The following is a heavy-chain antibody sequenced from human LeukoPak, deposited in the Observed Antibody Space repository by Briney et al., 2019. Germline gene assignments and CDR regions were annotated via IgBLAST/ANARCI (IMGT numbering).Heavy chain of an antibody. CDR2: IKQDGSEK. CDR1: GFTFSSYW. J-gene: IGHJ4*02. Sequence: GGSLRLSCAASGFTFSSYWMSWVCQAPGKGLEWVANIKQDGSEKYYVDSVKGRFTISRDNAKNSLYLQMNSLRAEDTAVYYCARAEYYDFWSGYYLLDYWGQGTLVTVSS. V-gene: IGHV3-7*03. CDR3: ARAEYYDFWSGYYLLDY. D-gene: IGHD3-3*01.